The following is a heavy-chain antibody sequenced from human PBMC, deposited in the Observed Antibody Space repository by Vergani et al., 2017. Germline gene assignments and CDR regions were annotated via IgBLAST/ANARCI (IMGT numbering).Heavy chain of an antibody. Sequence: QLQLQESGPGLVKPSETLSLTCTVSGGSISSSSYYWSWIRQPPGKGLEWIGYIYYSGSTNYNPSLKSRVTISVDTSKNQFSLKLSSVTAADTAVYYCARDPKNYYDSSGYYIYYGMDVWGQGTTVTVSS. CDR1: GGSISSSSYY. V-gene: IGHV4-61*01. J-gene: IGHJ6*02. D-gene: IGHD3-22*01. CDR2: IYYSGST. CDR3: ARDPKNYYDSSGYYIYYGMDV.